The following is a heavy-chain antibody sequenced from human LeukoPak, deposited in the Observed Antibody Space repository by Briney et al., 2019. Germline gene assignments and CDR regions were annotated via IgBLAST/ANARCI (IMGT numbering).Heavy chain of an antibody. Sequence: SETLSLTCTVSGGSISSSSYYWGWIRQPPGKGLERIGSIYYSGSTYYNPSLKSRVTISVDTSENQFSLKLSSVTAADTAVYYCASPYGSGSYESMDVWGQGTTVTVSS. D-gene: IGHD3-10*01. CDR3: ASPYGSGSYESMDV. CDR2: IYYSGST. V-gene: IGHV4-39*01. CDR1: GGSISSSSYY. J-gene: IGHJ6*02.